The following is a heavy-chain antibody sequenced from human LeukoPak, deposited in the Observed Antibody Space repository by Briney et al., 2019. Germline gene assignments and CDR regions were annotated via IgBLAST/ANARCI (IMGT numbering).Heavy chain of an antibody. J-gene: IGHJ6*02. CDR3: ARRDAGVGGRYGTDV. D-gene: IGHD2-8*01. Sequence: SETLSLTCTVSGGSISSSSYYWGWIRQPPGKGLEWIASIYYSGSTFYNPSLKSRVTMSVDTSKNQFSLRLSSVTAADAAVYYCARRDAGVGGRYGTDVWGQGTTVIVSS. CDR2: IYYSGST. V-gene: IGHV4-39*01. CDR1: GGSISSSSYY.